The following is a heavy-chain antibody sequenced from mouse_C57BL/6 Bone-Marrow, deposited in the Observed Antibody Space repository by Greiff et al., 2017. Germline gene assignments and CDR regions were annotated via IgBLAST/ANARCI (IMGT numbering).Heavy chain of an antibody. CDR1: GFNIKDYY. J-gene: IGHJ2*01. CDR2: IDPEDGEN. V-gene: IGHV14-2*01. D-gene: IGHD1-1*01. CDR3: TRSLIYYGTNY. Sequence: VQLQQSGAELVKPGASVKLSCTASGFNIKDYYIHWVKQRTEQGLEWIGRIDPEDGENKYAPKFQDKATITADTSSNTASLQLSILTSEDTAVYYCTRSLIYYGTNYWGQGTTLTVSS.